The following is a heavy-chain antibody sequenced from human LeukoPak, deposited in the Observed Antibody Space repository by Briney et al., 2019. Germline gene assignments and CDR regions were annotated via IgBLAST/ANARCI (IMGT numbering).Heavy chain of an antibody. D-gene: IGHD2/OR15-2a*01. CDR3: ATLLPSIVVYYYYMDV. J-gene: IGHJ6*03. CDR1: GFTFSNAW. V-gene: IGHV3-15*01. CDR2: VNSKEDGGTA. Sequence: GGSVRLFCAPSGFTFSNAWMSWVRQAPGKVREWVGRVNSKEDGGTADYAEPVKGRFTISRHDSKNTLYLQMNSLKTEDAAVYYCATLLPSIVVYYYYMDVWEKGATDTVSS.